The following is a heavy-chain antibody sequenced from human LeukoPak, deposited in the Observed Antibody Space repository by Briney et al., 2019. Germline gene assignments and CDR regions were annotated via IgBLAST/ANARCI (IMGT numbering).Heavy chain of an antibody. Sequence: SVKVSCKASGGTFSSCAISWVRQAPGQGLEWMGGIIPIFGTANYAQKFQGRVTITADESTSTAYMELSSLRSEDTAVYYCARKIRFGEFSDAFDIWGQGTMVTVSS. CDR3: ARKIRFGEFSDAFDI. V-gene: IGHV1-69*13. D-gene: IGHD3-10*01. J-gene: IGHJ3*02. CDR1: GGTFSSCA. CDR2: IIPIFGTA.